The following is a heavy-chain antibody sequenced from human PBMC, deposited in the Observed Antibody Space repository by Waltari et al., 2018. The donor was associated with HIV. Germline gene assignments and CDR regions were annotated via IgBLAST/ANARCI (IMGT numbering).Heavy chain of an antibody. V-gene: IGHV3-11*01. D-gene: IGHD3-22*01. CDR1: GFTFSDYY. J-gene: IGHJ4*02. CDR2: ISNSGDII. CDR3: ARDRWYYFDTSDYFYDY. Sequence: QVQLVESGGGLVKPGGSLRLSCAASGFTFSDYYMTWLRQAPGKGLELISYISNSGDIIYYADSVKGRFTISRDNAKNSLYLQMNSLRAEDTAVYYCARDRWYYFDTSDYFYDYWGQGTLVTVSS.